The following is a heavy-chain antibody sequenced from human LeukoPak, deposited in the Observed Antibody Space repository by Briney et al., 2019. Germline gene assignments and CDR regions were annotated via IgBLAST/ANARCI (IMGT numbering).Heavy chain of an antibody. CDR1: GITLSNYG. D-gene: IGHD3-22*01. CDR3: AKRGVVIRVILVGFHKEAYYFDS. CDR2: ISDTGGRT. J-gene: IGHJ4*02. Sequence: GGSLRLSCAVSGITLSNYGMSWVRQAPGKGLEWVAGISDTGGRTNYADSVRGRFTISRDNHKNTLYLQMNSLRDEDTAVYFCAKRGVVIRVILVGFHKEAYYFDSWGQGALVTVSS. V-gene: IGHV3-23*01.